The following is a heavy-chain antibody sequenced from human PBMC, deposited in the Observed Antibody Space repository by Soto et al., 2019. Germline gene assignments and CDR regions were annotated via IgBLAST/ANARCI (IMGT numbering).Heavy chain of an antibody. CDR3: ARFAVDVYSSSSPSFDY. CDR2: IYYSGST. J-gene: IGHJ4*02. D-gene: IGHD6-6*01. CDR1: WGSSSNFG. V-gene: IGHV4-59*01. Sequence: PSETLSLTWTVAWGSSSNFGGSWILQPPGKGLEWIGYIYYSGSTNYNPSLKSRVTISVDRSKNQFSLKLSSVTAADTAVYYCARFAVDVYSSSSPSFDYWGQGTLVTVSS.